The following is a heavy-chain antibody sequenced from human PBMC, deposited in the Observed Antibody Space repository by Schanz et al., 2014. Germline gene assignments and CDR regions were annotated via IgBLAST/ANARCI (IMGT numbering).Heavy chain of an antibody. CDR3: ARAAGPVDY. J-gene: IGHJ4*02. V-gene: IGHV4-30-4*07. CDR2: IYYSGST. D-gene: IGHD6-13*01. Sequence: WRWIRQPPGKGLAWIGYIYYSGSTYYNPSLKSRVTISVDTSKNQFSLMLGSVTAADTAVYYCARAAGPVDYWGQGTLVTVSS.